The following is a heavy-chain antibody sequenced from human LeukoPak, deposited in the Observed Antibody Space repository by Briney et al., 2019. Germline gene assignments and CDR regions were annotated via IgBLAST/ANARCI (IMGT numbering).Heavy chain of an antibody. Sequence: SETLSLTCTVSGYSISSGYYWGWIRQPPGKGLEWIGSIYYSGSTYYNPSLKSRVTISVDTSKNQFSLKLSSVTAADTAVYYCAVVAATSRYYYYYYYMDVWGKGTTVTVSS. J-gene: IGHJ6*03. V-gene: IGHV4-38-2*02. D-gene: IGHD2-15*01. CDR1: GYSISSGYY. CDR2: IYYSGST. CDR3: AVVAATSRYYYYYYYMDV.